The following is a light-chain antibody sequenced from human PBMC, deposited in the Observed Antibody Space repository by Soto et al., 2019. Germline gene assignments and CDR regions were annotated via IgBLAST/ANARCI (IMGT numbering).Light chain of an antibody. CDR3: SSYTTGSTLGV. Sequence: QSVLTQPASVSGSPGQSITISCTGTSSDIGGYNYVSWYQQHPGKAPKLVIYEVSNRPSGISNRFSGSKSGNTASLTISGLQAEDEADYYCSSYTTGSTLGVFGGGTKVTVL. CDR2: EVS. J-gene: IGLJ3*02. CDR1: SSDIGGYNY. V-gene: IGLV2-14*01.